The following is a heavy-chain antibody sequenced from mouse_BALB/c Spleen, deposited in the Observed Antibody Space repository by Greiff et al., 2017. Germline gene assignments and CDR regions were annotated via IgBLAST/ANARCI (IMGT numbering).Heavy chain of an antibody. CDR1: GYTFTSYW. J-gene: IGHJ2*01. D-gene: IGHD2-14*01. V-gene: IGHV1-69*02. CDR3: TTEVRGYFDY. Sequence: QVQLQQSGAELVRPGASVKLSCKASGYTFTSYWINWVKQRPGQGLEWIGNIYPSDSYTNYNQKFKDKATLTVDKSSSTAYMQLSSPTSEDSAVYYCTTEVRGYFDYWGQGTTLTVSS. CDR2: IYPSDSYT.